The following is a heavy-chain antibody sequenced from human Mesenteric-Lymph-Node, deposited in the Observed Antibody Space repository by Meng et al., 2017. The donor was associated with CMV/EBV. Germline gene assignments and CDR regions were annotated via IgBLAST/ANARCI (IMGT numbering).Heavy chain of an antibody. J-gene: IGHJ3*02. V-gene: IGHV3-23*01. D-gene: IGHD2-21*01. CDR2: ISGSGGGT. CDR1: GFTFNSYA. CDR3: AREAPIIAAFDI. Sequence: GGSLRLSCAASGFTFNSYAMIWVRQAPGKGLEWVSGISGSGGGTYYADSVKGRFTISRDNSKNTLYLQMISLRAEDTAVYYCAREAPIIAAFDIWGQGTMVTVSS.